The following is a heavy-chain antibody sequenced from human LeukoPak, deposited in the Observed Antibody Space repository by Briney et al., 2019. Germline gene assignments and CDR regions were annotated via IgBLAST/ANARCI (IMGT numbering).Heavy chain of an antibody. CDR2: SGGIT. D-gene: IGHD1-14*01. CDR1: GFKFDAYP. V-gene: IGHV3-23*01. J-gene: IGHJ3*02. CDR3: AKGKINHDGAFDI. Sequence: GGSLRLSCAASGFKFDAYPMSWVRQAPGKGLEWVSSSGGITHYAESVRGRFSLSRDNFEKTLYLEMNRLSAEDTAAYYCAKGKINHDGAFDIWGQGTRVIVAS.